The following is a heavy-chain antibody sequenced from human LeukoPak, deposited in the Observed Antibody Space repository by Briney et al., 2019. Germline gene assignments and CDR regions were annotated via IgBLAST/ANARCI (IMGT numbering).Heavy chain of an antibody. CDR1: GGSFSGYY. Sequence: SETLSLTCAVYGGSFSGYYWSWIRQPPGKGLEWIGEINHSGSTNYNPSLKSRVTISVDTSKNQFSLKLSSVTAADTAVYYCGSRVKYYDSSGYPYWGQGTLVTVSS. D-gene: IGHD3-22*01. CDR2: INHSGST. J-gene: IGHJ4*02. CDR3: GSRVKYYDSSGYPY. V-gene: IGHV4-34*01.